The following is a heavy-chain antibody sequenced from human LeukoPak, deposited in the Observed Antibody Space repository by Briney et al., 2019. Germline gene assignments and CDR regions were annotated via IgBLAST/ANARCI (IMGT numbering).Heavy chain of an antibody. CDR2: INHSGST. D-gene: IGHD2-8*01. Sequence: SETLSLTCAVYGGSFSGYYWGWIRQPPGKGLEWIGEINHSGSTNYNPSLKSRVTISVDTSKNQFSLKLSSVTAADTAVYYCARGGRYCTNGVCYHYYYYYGMDVWGQGTTVTVSS. CDR3: ARGGRYCTNGVCYHYYYYYGMDV. J-gene: IGHJ6*02. V-gene: IGHV4-34*01. CDR1: GGSFSGYY.